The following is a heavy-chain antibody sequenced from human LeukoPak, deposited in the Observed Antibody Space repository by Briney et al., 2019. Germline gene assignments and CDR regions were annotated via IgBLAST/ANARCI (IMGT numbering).Heavy chain of an antibody. D-gene: IGHD6-19*01. CDR1: GGSISTYY. CDR2: YSGST. V-gene: IGHV4-59*08. Sequence: PSETLSLTCTVSGGSISTYYWSWIRQPPGKRLEWIGYYSGSTNYNPSLKSRVTISGDTSKNHFSLKLTSVTAADPAVYYCARHGGGWSFDYWGKGTLVTVSS. CDR3: ARHGGGWSFDY. J-gene: IGHJ4*02.